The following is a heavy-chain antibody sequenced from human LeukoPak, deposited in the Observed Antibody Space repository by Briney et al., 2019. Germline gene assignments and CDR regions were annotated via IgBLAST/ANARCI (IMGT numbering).Heavy chain of an antibody. CDR2: IWYDGSNK. CDR3: ARDRLGPYGMDV. Sequence: GGSLRLSCAASGFTFSSYGMHWVRQAPGKGLEWVAVIWYDGSNKYYADSVKGRFTISRDNSKNTLYLQMNSLRAEDTAVYYCARDRLGPYGMDVWGQGTTVTVSS. CDR1: GFTFSSYG. D-gene: IGHD6-19*01. V-gene: IGHV3-33*01. J-gene: IGHJ6*02.